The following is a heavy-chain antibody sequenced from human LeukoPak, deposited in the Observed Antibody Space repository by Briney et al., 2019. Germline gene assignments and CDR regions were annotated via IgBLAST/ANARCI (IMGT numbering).Heavy chain of an antibody. V-gene: IGHV1-2*02. CDR1: GYTFTGYY. CDR2: INPSSGRT. CDR3: ARGSSIHVLLYHYYYMDV. D-gene: IGHD2-2*01. J-gene: IGHJ6*03. Sequence: ASVKVSCKASGYTFTGYYMHWVRQAPGQGLEWMGWINPSSGRTNYAQNFQDRVAMTRDTSISTAYMELSSLRSDDTAVYYSARGSSIHVLLYHYYYMDVWGKGTTVAVSS.